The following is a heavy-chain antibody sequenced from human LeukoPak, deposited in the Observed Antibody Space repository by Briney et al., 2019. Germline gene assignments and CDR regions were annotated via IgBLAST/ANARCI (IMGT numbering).Heavy chain of an antibody. CDR2: IKSKTDAGTT. V-gene: IGHV3-15*01. CDR3: TTDKVSGWNLWY. D-gene: IGHD6-19*01. CDR1: GFTFSNTW. Sequence: GGSPRLSCAASGFTFSNTWMSGGRQAPGKGLEWVARIKSKTDAGTTDYAAPVKGRFTNTRDDSKNTLYLQMNSLKTEDTAVYYWTTDKVSGWNLWYWGQGNLVTVS. J-gene: IGHJ4*02.